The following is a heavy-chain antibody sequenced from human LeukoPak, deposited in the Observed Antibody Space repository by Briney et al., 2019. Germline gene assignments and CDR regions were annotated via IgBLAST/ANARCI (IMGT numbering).Heavy chain of an antibody. Sequence: SETLSLTCTVSGGSISSYYWSWIRQPPGKGLEWIGYIYNSGSTNYNPSLKSRVTISVDTSKSQFSLKLSSVTAADTAVYYCARHLGYGDYYFYGMDVWGQGTTVTVSS. CDR3: ARHLGYGDYYFYGMDV. CDR2: IYNSGST. V-gene: IGHV4-59*01. CDR1: GGSISSYY. D-gene: IGHD4-17*01. J-gene: IGHJ6*02.